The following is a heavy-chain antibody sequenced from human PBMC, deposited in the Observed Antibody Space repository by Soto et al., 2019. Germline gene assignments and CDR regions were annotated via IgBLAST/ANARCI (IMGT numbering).Heavy chain of an antibody. D-gene: IGHD3-22*01. CDR1: GFTFSSYA. CDR3: AKAPQSSGFSY. V-gene: IGHV3-64*04. Sequence: PGGSLRLSCSASGFTFSSYAMHWVRQAPGKGLEYVSSISTNGGSTHYADSVKGRFTISRDNSKSTLYLQMNSPRTEDTAIYYCAKAPQSSGFSYWGRGTLVTVSS. J-gene: IGHJ4*02. CDR2: ISTNGGST.